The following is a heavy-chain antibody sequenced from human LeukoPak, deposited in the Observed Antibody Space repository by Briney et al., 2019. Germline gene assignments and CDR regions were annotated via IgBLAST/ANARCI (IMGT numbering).Heavy chain of an antibody. D-gene: IGHD5-12*01. J-gene: IGHJ4*02. CDR3: ARDVVATSLDY. CDR2: ISSGSAYI. Sequence: GGSLRLSCAASGFTFSSYSMNWVRQAPGKGLEWVSSISSGSAYIYYADSVKGRFTISRDNAKNSLYLQMNSLRAEDTAVYYCARDVVATSLDYWGQGTLVTVSS. CDR1: GFTFSSYS. V-gene: IGHV3-21*01.